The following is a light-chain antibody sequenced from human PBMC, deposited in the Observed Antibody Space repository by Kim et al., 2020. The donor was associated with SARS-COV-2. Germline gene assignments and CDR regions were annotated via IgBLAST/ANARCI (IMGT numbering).Light chain of an antibody. CDR1: SSNIGSNY. CDR3: AAWDDSLSVGV. CDR2: RNN. V-gene: IGLV1-47*01. J-gene: IGLJ3*02. Sequence: GQRVTIPCSGSSSNIGSNYVYWYQQLPGTAPKLLIYRNNQRPSGVPDRFSGSKSGTSASLAISGLRSEDEADYYCAAWDDSLSVGVFGGGTQLTVL.